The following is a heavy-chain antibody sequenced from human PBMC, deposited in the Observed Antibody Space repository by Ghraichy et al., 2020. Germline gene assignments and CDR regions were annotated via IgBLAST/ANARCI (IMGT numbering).Heavy chain of an antibody. D-gene: IGHD4-17*01. Sequence: GGSLRLSCAASGFTFSSYWMSWVRQAPGKGLEWVATIKQDGSETYYVDSVKGRFTISRDNAKNSLYLQMNSLRAEDTAVYYCARALDYGDYDDYWGQGTLVTVSS. CDR3: ARALDYGDYDDY. V-gene: IGHV3-7*03. CDR1: GFTFSSYW. CDR2: IKQDGSET. J-gene: IGHJ4*02.